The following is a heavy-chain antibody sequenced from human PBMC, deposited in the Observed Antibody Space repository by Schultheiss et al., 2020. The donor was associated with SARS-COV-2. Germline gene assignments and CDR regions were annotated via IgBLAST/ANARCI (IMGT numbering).Heavy chain of an antibody. CDR3: ARQRRYFDWLLAGAFDI. CDR2: IKGDGSHR. J-gene: IGHJ3*02. Sequence: GESLKISCAASGFIFSRYAMHWVRQAPGKGLEWVASIKGDGSHRDYSDSARGRFTISRDNAKNSLYLQMNSLRAEDTAVYYCARQRRYFDWLLAGAFDIWGQGTMVTVSS. CDR1: GFIFSRYA. V-gene: IGHV3-7*01. D-gene: IGHD3-9*01.